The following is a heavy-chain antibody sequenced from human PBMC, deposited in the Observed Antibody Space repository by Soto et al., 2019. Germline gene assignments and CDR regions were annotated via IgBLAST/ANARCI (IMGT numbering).Heavy chain of an antibody. J-gene: IGHJ4*02. CDR3: AREDYGDYGGYFDY. CDR2: TYHSGNT. V-gene: IGHV4-30-2*01. CDR1: GGSIRTGGYS. D-gene: IGHD4-17*01. Sequence: QLQLQESGSGLVKPSQTLSLTCTVSGGSIRTGGYSWSWILQPPGKGMEWIGNTYHSGNTYYNPSLKSRVTISVDGSKNQFSLKVSSVTAADTAVYYCAREDYGDYGGYFDYWGQGSLVTVSS.